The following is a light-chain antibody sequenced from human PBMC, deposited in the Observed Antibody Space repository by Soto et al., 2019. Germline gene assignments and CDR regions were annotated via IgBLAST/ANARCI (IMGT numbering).Light chain of an antibody. Sequence: QSALTQPPSASGSRGQSITISCTGTSVDINYVSWFQQHPGKAPKLLICEVTKRPSGVPDRFSGSKSGNTASLTVSGLQDDDDADYYCSSYAGRDIWVFGGGTKLTVL. V-gene: IGLV2-8*01. CDR1: SVDINY. CDR2: EVT. J-gene: IGLJ3*02. CDR3: SSYAGRDIWV.